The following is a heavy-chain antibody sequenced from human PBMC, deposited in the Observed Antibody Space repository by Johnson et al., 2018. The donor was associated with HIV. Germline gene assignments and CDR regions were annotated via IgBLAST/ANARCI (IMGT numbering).Heavy chain of an antibody. V-gene: IGHV3-30-3*02. CDR2: ISYDGSNK. J-gene: IGHJ3*02. CDR3: AKSSSSFGAFDI. CDR1: GFIFSSYA. Sequence: VQLVESGGGVVQPGRSLRLSCAASGFIFSSYAMHWVRQAPGKGLEWVGLISYDGSNKYYADSVKGRFTISRDNSKNTLYLQMNSLRAEDTAVYYCAKSSSSFGAFDIWGQGTMVTVSS. D-gene: IGHD6-6*01.